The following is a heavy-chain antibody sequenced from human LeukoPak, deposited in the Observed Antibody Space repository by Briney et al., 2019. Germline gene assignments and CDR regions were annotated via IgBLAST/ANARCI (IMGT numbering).Heavy chain of an antibody. J-gene: IGHJ4*02. D-gene: IGHD3-10*01. V-gene: IGHV3-74*01. CDR3: ARDSGETSRITMVRGAGGVYYFDY. Sequence: GGSLRLSCAASGFTFSDTWMHWVRQAPGEGLVWVSRIRSDGSDTRYAESVKGRFTISRDNAKNTLYLQMNSLRAEDTALYYCARDSGETSRITMVRGAGGVYYFDYWGQGTLVTVSS. CDR2: IRSDGSDT. CDR1: GFTFSDTW.